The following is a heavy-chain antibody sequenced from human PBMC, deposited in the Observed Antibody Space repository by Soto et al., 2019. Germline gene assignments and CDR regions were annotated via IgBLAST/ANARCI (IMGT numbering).Heavy chain of an antibody. V-gene: IGHV4-31*03. D-gene: IGHD3-9*01. CDR2: NYYSGGT. Sequence: SETLSLTCTVSGGSIRSTGFHWSWIRQHPGKGLEWIGYNYYSGGTNYNPSLLSRATISADTSKNQFSLHLTSVTAADPAVYYCASVLSGYYAPEYSQYWAQAPPVPVS. J-gene: IGHJ1*01. CDR3: ASVLSGYYAPEYSQY. CDR1: GGSIRSTGFH.